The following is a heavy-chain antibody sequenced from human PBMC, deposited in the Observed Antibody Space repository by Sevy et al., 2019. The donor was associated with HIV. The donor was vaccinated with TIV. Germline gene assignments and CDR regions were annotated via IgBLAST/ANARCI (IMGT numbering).Heavy chain of an antibody. CDR3: ARGDPSYYFGMDV. J-gene: IGHJ6*02. CDR1: GGSISNYY. CDR2: HYYSGST. Sequence: SETLSLTCTVSGGSISNYYRNWIRQPPGKGLEWIGYHYYSGSTNYNPSLKSRATISVDTSKNQFSLKLSSVTAADTAVYYCARGDPSYYFGMDVWGQGTTLTVSS. V-gene: IGHV4-59*01.